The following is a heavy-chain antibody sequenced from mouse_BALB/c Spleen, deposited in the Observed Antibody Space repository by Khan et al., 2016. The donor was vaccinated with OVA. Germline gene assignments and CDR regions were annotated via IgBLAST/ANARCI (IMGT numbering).Heavy chain of an antibody. V-gene: IGHV1S137*01. Sequence: QVQLQQSGAELVRPGVSVKISCKASGYTFTDYAMHWVKQRHAKSLEWIGVISTNYGDADYNQKFQGKASMTVDRSSSTGYMELARLTSEDSAIYYGVRGGKFADWGQGTLVTVSA. CDR2: ISTNYGDA. CDR1: GYTFTDYA. CDR3: VRGGKFAD. J-gene: IGHJ3*01. D-gene: IGHD1-1*02.